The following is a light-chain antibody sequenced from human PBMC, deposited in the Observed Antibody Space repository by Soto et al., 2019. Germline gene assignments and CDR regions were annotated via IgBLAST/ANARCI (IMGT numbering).Light chain of an antibody. V-gene: IGLV2-14*01. CDR3: SSYTSRSLYV. CDR2: EVS. J-gene: IGLJ1*01. CDR1: SSDVGGYKY. Sequence: QSVLTQPASVSGSPGQSITISCTGTSSDVGGYKYVSWYQQHPGKAPKLMIYEVSNRPSGVSNRFSGSKSGNTASLTISGLQAEDEADYYCSSYTSRSLYVFGTGTKVTVL.